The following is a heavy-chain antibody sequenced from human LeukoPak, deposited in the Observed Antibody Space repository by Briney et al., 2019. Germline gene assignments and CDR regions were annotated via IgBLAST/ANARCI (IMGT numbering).Heavy chain of an antibody. V-gene: IGHV1-2*02. CDR3: ARDPYCSGGSCYDV. Sequence: ASVKVSYKASGYTFTSYYMHWVRQAPGQGLEWMGWINPNSGGTNYAQKFQGRVTMTRDTSISTAYMELSRLRSDDTAVYYCARDPYCSGGSCYDVWGQGTLVTVSS. J-gene: IGHJ4*02. CDR1: GYTFTSYY. D-gene: IGHD2-15*01. CDR2: INPNSGGT.